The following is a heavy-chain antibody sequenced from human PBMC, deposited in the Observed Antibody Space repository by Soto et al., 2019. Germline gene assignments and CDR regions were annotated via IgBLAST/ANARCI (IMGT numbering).Heavy chain of an antibody. Sequence: QVHLVQSGAEVKKPGASVQVSCKASGYTFTSYAMHWVRQAPGQRLEWMGWINGGNGKTKYSQKFQGRVTIIGDTSASTAYMELSSLRSEDTAVYYCARDTQDSGYIDFWGRGTLVTVSS. CDR1: GYTFTSYA. J-gene: IGHJ4*02. CDR3: ARDTQDSGYIDF. V-gene: IGHV1-3*01. CDR2: INGGNGKT. D-gene: IGHD1-26*01.